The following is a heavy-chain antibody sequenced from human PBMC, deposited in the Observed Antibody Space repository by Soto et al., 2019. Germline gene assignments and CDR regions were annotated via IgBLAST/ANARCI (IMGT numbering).Heavy chain of an antibody. J-gene: IGHJ6*02. CDR2: ISADNSNT. Sequence: ASVKVSCKASGYTFYSHSISWVRQAPGQGLEWMGRISADNSNTKYAQKFRGRVTMTTDTSTSTVYMELRNLRSDDTAVYYCARCIQQDYYYGMDVWGQGTTVTVSS. D-gene: IGHD5-18*01. V-gene: IGHV1-18*01. CDR1: GYTFYSHS. CDR3: ARCIQQDYYYGMDV.